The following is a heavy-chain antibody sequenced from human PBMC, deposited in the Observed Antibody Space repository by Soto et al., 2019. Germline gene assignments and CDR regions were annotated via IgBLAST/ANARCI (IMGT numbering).Heavy chain of an antibody. CDR1: GGTFSSYA. CDR3: AREFITIFGVVRGWFDP. V-gene: IGHV1-69*12. D-gene: IGHD3-3*01. J-gene: IGHJ5*02. Sequence: QVQLVQSGAEVKKPGSSVKVSCKASGGTFSSYAISWVRQAPGQGLEWMGGIIPIFGTANYAQKFQGRVTITADESTSTAYRELSSLRSEDTAVYYCAREFITIFGVVRGWFDPWGQGTLVTVSS. CDR2: IIPIFGTA.